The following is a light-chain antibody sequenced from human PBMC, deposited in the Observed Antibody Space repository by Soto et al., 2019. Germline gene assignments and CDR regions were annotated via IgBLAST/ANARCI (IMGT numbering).Light chain of an antibody. CDR3: QHSTDFT. CDR2: DAS. V-gene: IGKV1-5*01. CDR1: ESIRTW. Sequence: DIQMTQSPTTLSASIGDRVTITSRASESIRTWLACYQHKPGKAPKFLIYDASTLESGVPSRFSGSTSGAESTLTITGLQPDDLGTYYCQHSTDFTFGQGTKVDIK. J-gene: IGKJ2*01.